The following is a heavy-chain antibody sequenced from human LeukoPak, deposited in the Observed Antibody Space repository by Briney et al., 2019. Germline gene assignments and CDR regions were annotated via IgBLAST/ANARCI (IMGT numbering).Heavy chain of an antibody. V-gene: IGHV1-18*01. J-gene: IGHJ5*02. CDR3: ARGDGEAASLWENWFDP. D-gene: IGHD6-13*01. CDR2: ISAYNGNT. Sequence: ASVKVSCKASGYTFTSYGFSWVRQAPGQGLEWMGWISAYNGNTNYAQKLQGRVTMTRDMSTNTVYMELSSLRSEDTAVYYCARGDGEAASLWENWFDPWGQGTLVTVSS. CDR1: GYTFTSYG.